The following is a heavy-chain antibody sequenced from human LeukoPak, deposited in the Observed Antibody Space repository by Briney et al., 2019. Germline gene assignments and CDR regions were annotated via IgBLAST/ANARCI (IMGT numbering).Heavy chain of an antibody. CDR1: GASIGSGGFY. V-gene: IGHV4-31*03. CDR2: IYYTGSA. CDR3: AREGQRHLFDS. D-gene: IGHD1-1*01. Sequence: SGTLSLTCTVSGASIGSGGFYWTWIRQHAGKGLEWIGYIYYTGSAEYNPSLKSRVTLSVDPSRSHFSLNLTSVTAADTAVYCAREGQRHLFDSWGQGTLVTVSA. J-gene: IGHJ4*02.